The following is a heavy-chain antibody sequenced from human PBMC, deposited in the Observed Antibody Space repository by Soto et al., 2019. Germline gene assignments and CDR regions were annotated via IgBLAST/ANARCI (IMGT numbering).Heavy chain of an antibody. J-gene: IGHJ3*02. Sequence: GGSLRLSCAASGFTFSNYCMHWVRQAPGKGLEWVALIRLDGSDKNYADSVKGRFTMSRDNSKNTLYLQMNSLRAEDTAMYYCARVYCSSPSWYSVGAFDIWGQGTMVTVSS. CDR1: GFTFSNYC. V-gene: IGHV3-33*01. CDR3: ARVYCSSPSWYSVGAFDI. CDR2: IRLDGSDK. D-gene: IGHD2-2*01.